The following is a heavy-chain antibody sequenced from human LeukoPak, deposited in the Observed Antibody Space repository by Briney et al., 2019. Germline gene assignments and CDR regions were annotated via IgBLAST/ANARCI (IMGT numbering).Heavy chain of an antibody. CDR3: ARHSSGYYSVDY. CDR2: IYYSGGT. J-gene: IGHJ4*02. CDR1: GGSISSYY. Sequence: PSETLSLTCTVSGGSISSYYWSWIRQPPGKGLEWIGYIYYSGGTNYNPSLKSRVTISVDTSKNQFSLKLSSVTAADTAVYYCARHSSGYYSVDYWGQGTLVTVSS. D-gene: IGHD3-22*01. V-gene: IGHV4-59*01.